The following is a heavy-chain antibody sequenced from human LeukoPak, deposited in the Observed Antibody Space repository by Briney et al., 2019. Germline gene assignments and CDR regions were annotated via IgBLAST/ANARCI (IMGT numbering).Heavy chain of an antibody. J-gene: IGHJ4*02. Sequence: PSETLSLTCTVSGGSISSYYWSWIRQPAGKGLEWIGRIYTSGSTNYNPSLKSRVTMSVDTSKNQFSLKLSSVTAADTAVYYCARQWGYYGSGSYIYWGQGTLVTVSS. D-gene: IGHD3-10*01. CDR2: IYTSGST. V-gene: IGHV4-4*07. CDR1: GGSISSYY. CDR3: ARQWGYYGSGSYIY.